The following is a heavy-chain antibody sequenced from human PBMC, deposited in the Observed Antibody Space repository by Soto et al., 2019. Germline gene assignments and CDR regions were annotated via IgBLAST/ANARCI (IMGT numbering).Heavy chain of an antibody. CDR1: GYTFTSYA. Sequence: ASVKVSCKASGYTFTSYAMHWVRQAPGQRLEWMGWINAGNGNTKYSQKFQGRVTITRDTSASTAYMDMSSLRSEDTAVYYCARGLLWFGELSPLGYWGQGTLVTVSS. CDR3: ARGLLWFGELSPLGY. J-gene: IGHJ4*02. CDR2: INAGNGNT. V-gene: IGHV1-3*01. D-gene: IGHD3-10*01.